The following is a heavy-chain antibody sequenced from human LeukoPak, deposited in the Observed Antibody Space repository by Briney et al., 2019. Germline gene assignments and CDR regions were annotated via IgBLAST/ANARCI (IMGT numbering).Heavy chain of an antibody. V-gene: IGHV3-11*06. Sequence: GGSLRLSCAASGFTFGDYSMTWIRQAPGKGLEWVSYISSGSSYIDYADSVKGRFTISRDNAKTSLYLQMNSLRAEDTAIYYCTRVGYIDEGIDYWGQGTLVTVSS. J-gene: IGHJ4*02. CDR3: TRVGYIDEGIDY. CDR2: ISSGSSYI. D-gene: IGHD5-24*01. CDR1: GFTFGDYS.